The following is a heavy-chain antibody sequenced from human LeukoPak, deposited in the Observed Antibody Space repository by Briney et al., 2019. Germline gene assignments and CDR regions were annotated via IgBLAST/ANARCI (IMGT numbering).Heavy chain of an antibody. V-gene: IGHV1-2*02. CDR2: INPNSGGT. J-gene: IGHJ6*03. CDR1: GYTFTGYY. Sequence: ASVKVSCKASGYTFTGYYMHWVRQAPGQGLEWMGWINPNSGGTNYAQKFQGRVTMTRDTSISTAYMELSRLRSVDTAVYYCARTIWPLNYCSSTSCYAFDYYMDVWGKGTTVTVSS. CDR3: ARTIWPLNYCSSTSCYAFDYYMDV. D-gene: IGHD2-2*01.